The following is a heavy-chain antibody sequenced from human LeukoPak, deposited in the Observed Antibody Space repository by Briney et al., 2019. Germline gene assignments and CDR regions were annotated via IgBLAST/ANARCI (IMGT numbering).Heavy chain of an antibody. Sequence: SETLSLTCTVSGGSISSGGYYWSWIRQPPGKGLEWIGYIYHSGSTYYNPSLKSRLTISVDTSKNQFSLKLSSVTAADTAVYYCASHYGGDAPHYWGQGTLVTVSS. CDR2: IYHSGST. J-gene: IGHJ4*02. V-gene: IGHV4-30-2*01. D-gene: IGHD4-23*01. CDR3: ASHYGGDAPHY. CDR1: GGSISSGGYY.